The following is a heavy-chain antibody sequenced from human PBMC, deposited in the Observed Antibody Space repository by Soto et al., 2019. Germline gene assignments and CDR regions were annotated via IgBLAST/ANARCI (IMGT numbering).Heavy chain of an antibody. CDR2: ISPSTSHI. Sequence: EVHLVESGGGVVKTGGSLRLSCAVSGFTFSTCTMNWVRQAPGKGLEWVSSISPSTSHIYYADSVKGRFTISRDNAKNAQFQQMNSRRAEDTAVYYCSGCSGGACHQNYGMDVWGQGTTVTVSS. V-gene: IGHV3-21*01. CDR3: SGCSGGACHQNYGMDV. CDR1: GFTFSTCT. D-gene: IGHD2-15*01. J-gene: IGHJ6*02.